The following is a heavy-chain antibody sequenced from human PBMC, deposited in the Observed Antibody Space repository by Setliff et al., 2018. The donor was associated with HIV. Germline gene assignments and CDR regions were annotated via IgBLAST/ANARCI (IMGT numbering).Heavy chain of an antibody. CDR2: IGPSGSST. CDR3: ARDHIAARSVDY. Sequence: ASVKVSCKTSAYTFNSYYMHWIRQAPGQGLEWMGLIGPSGSSTTYAQNFQGGVTMSRDTSTNTVYMELSSLRSEDTAVYYCARDHIAARSVDYWGQGTLVTVSS. V-gene: IGHV1-46*02. J-gene: IGHJ4*02. CDR1: AYTFNSYY. D-gene: IGHD6-6*01.